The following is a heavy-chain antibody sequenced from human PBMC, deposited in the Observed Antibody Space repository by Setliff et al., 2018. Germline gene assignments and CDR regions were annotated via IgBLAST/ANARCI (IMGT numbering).Heavy chain of an antibody. J-gene: IGHJ4*02. CDR3: ARDQFSSGWYGAPESYFDC. D-gene: IGHD6-19*01. Sequence: PSETLSLTCTVSGDSISSATNYWSWIRQPAGKGLEWIGHIDPSGNTNYNPSLKSRVTVSVDTSKNQFSLNLNSVTAADTAVYYCARDQFSSGWYGAPESYFDCWGQGILVTVSS. CDR2: IDPSGNT. CDR1: GDSISSATNY. V-gene: IGHV4-61*09.